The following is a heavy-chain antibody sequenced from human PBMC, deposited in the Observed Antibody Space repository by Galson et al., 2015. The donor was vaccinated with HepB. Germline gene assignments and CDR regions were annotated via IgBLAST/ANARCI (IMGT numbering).Heavy chain of an antibody. CDR3: ARHGRGPTSIVAMIRYFDL. V-gene: IGHV4-39*01. D-gene: IGHD5-12*01. CDR1: GGSISSSNYY. Sequence: SETLSLTCNVSGGSISSSNYYWGWIRQPPGKGLEWIGSIYYGGNTYYNPSLKSRVTVSADTSKNQFSLKLRSVIAADTAVYYCARHGRGPTSIVAMIRYFDLWGRGTLVTVSS. CDR2: IYYGGNT. J-gene: IGHJ2*01.